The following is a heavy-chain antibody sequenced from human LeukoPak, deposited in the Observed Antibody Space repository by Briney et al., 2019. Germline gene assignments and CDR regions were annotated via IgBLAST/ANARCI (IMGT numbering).Heavy chain of an antibody. Sequence: SVKVSCKASGGTFSSYAISWVRQAPGQGLEWMGRIIPILGIANYAQKFQGRVTITADKSTSTAYMELSSLRSEDTAVYYCAALRITMVRGVIDDYWGQGTLVTVSS. V-gene: IGHV1-69*04. CDR3: AALRITMVRGVIDDY. J-gene: IGHJ4*02. CDR2: IIPILGIA. CDR1: GGTFSSYA. D-gene: IGHD3-10*01.